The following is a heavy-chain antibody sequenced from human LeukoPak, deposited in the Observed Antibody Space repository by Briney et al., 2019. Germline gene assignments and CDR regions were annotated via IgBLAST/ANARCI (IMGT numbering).Heavy chain of an antibody. CDR3: ARGKYSSGWYFRFDY. CDR1: GFTFSSYL. CDR2: IKQDGSEK. D-gene: IGHD6-19*01. V-gene: IGHV3-7*03. Sequence: GGSLRLSCAASGFTFSSYLMSWVRQAPGKGLEWVANIKQDGSEKYYVDSVKGRFTISRDNAKNPLYLQMNSLRAEDTAVYYCARGKYSSGWYFRFDYWGQGTLVTVSS. J-gene: IGHJ4*02.